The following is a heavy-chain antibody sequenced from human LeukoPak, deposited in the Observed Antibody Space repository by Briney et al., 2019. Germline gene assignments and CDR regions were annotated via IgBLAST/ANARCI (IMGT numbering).Heavy chain of an antibody. J-gene: IGHJ4*02. CDR3: AKDPGKVLEWLWYFDH. CDR2: ISSSGSTI. CDR1: GFTFSDYY. Sequence: PGGSLRLSCAASGFTFSDYYMSWIRQAPGKGLEWVSYISSSGSTIYYADSVKGRFTISRDNAKNSLYLQMNSLRAEDTAVYYCAKDPGKVLEWLWYFDHWGQGTLVTVSS. D-gene: IGHD3-3*01. V-gene: IGHV3-11*01.